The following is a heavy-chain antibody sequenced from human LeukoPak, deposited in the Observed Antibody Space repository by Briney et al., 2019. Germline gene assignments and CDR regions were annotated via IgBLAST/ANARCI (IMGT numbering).Heavy chain of an antibody. V-gene: IGHV4-59*08. Sequence: SGTLSLTCAVSGGSISSYYWSWIRQPPGKGLEWIGYIYYSGSTNYNPSLKSRVTISVDASKNQFSLKLSSVTAADTAVYYCARPKVGATYAFDIWGQGTMVTVSS. J-gene: IGHJ3*02. CDR3: ARPKVGATYAFDI. CDR2: IYYSGST. D-gene: IGHD1-26*01. CDR1: GGSISSYY.